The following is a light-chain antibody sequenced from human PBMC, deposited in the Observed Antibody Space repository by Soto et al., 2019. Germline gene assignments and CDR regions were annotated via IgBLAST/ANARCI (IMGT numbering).Light chain of an antibody. J-gene: IGKJ5*01. CDR1: QTIRLN. V-gene: IGKV3-15*01. CDR3: QQYNNWPPSIS. Sequence: EIVMTPSPATLSVSPGERATLSCRASQTIRLNLAWYQQNPGQAPRLLIYGASTRATGIPARFSGSESGTEFTLTISSLQSDDVAVDFCQQYNNWPPSISFCQGTRLEIK. CDR2: GAS.